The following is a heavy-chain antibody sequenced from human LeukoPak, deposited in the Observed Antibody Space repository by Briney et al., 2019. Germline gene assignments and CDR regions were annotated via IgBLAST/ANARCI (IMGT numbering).Heavy chain of an antibody. V-gene: IGHV1-2*02. Sequence: EASVKVSCKASGYTFTGYYMHWVRQAPGQGLEWMGWINPNSGGTNYAQKFQGRVTMTRDTSISTAYMELSRLRSDDTAVYYCAREESGSYYSPHDYWGQGTLVTVSS. J-gene: IGHJ4*02. CDR1: GYTFTGYY. CDR3: AREESGSYYSPHDY. D-gene: IGHD1-26*01. CDR2: INPNSGGT.